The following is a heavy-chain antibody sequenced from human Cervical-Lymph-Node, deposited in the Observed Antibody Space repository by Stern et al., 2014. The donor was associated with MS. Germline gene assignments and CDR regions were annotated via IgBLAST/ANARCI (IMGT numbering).Heavy chain of an antibody. Sequence: EVQLVESGGGLVQPGESLRLSCAVSGFTFSNYWMTWVRQAPGKGLEWVARIKTDGSENSYVASVKGRFTSSRDNAKNSLYLQMNSLRAEDTAVYYCARAVRELGTWGQGTLVTVSS. J-gene: IGHJ5*02. D-gene: IGHD1-7*01. CDR2: IKTDGSEN. CDR1: GFTFSNYW. V-gene: IGHV3-7*01. CDR3: ARAVRELGT.